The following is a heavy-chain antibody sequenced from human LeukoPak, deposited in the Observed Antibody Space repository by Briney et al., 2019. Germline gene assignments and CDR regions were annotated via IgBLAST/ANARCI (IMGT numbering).Heavy chain of an antibody. CDR3: AVLGYCSSTSCYAEYFQH. D-gene: IGHD2-2*01. J-gene: IGHJ1*01. Sequence: PRASVKISCKASGGTFSSYAISWVRQAPAPGLEWMPGIIPIFGTANYAQKFQGRVTITADESTSTAYMELSSLRSEDTAVYYCAVLGYCSSTSCYAEYFQHWGQGTLVTVSS. CDR2: IIPIFGTA. CDR1: GGTFSSYA. V-gene: IGHV1-69*13.